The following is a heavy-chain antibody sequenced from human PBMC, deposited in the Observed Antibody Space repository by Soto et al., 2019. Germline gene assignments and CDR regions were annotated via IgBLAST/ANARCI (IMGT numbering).Heavy chain of an antibody. CDR3: ARATTVTSWGMDV. CDR2: IIPVPNIV. Sequence: QVQLVQSGAEVKKPGSSVKVSCTASGGTFSSYTISWVRQAPGQGLEWMGMIIPVPNIVNYAQRFQGRVTFTADKSTSTAYMELSSLRSEDTAVYYCARATTVTSWGMDVWGQGTMVTVSS. CDR1: GGTFSSYT. J-gene: IGHJ6*02. D-gene: IGHD4-17*01. V-gene: IGHV1-69*02.